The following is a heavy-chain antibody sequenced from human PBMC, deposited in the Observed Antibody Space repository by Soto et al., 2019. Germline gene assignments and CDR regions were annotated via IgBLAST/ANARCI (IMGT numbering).Heavy chain of an antibody. CDR1: GFTFSSYA. CDR3: AKAPVGVVVPAAIDFDY. D-gene: IGHD2-2*01. Sequence: PGGSLRLSCAASGFTFSSYAMSWVRQAPGKGLEWVSAISGSGGSTYYADSVKGRFTISRDNSKNTLYLQMNSLRAEDTAVYYCAKAPVGVVVPAAIDFDYWGQGTLVTVSS. J-gene: IGHJ4*02. CDR2: ISGSGGST. V-gene: IGHV3-23*01.